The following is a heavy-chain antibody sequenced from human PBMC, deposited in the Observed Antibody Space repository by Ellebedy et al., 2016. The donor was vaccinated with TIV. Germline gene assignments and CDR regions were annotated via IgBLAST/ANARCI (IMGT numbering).Heavy chain of an antibody. CDR2: IYYSGST. D-gene: IGHD3-10*01. V-gene: IGHV4-39*01. CDR1: GGSISSSSYY. CDR3: ARQRGELLGYNWFDP. Sequence: SETLSLTCTVSGGSISSSSYYWGWIRQPPGKGLEWIGNIYYSGSTYYNPSLKSRVTMSVDTSKNHFSLKLNSVTAADTAVYYCARQRGELLGYNWFDPWGQGTLVTVSS. J-gene: IGHJ5*02.